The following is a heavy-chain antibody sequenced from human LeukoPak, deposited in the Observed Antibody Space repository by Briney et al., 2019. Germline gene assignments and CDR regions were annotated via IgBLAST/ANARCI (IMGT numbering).Heavy chain of an antibody. J-gene: IGHJ3*02. Sequence: ASVKVSCKASGYIFTNYFIHWVRQAPGQGVEWIGLLNPSGGGTIYAQMLQGRVTMTTDTSTSTVYMDLSSLTSEDTAVYYCARGSASATWAFDIWGQGTMVTVSS. CDR1: GYIFTNYF. CDR2: LNPSGGGT. D-gene: IGHD5-12*01. V-gene: IGHV1-46*04. CDR3: ARGSASATWAFDI.